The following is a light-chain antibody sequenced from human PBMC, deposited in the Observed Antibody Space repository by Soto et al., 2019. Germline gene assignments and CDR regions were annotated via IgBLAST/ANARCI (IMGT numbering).Light chain of an antibody. CDR1: SSDVGSYNY. V-gene: IGLV2-8*01. J-gene: IGLJ3*02. Sequence: QSALTQPPFASGSPGQSVTISCTGTSSDVGSYNYVSWYQQHPGKAPKLMIYEVSKRPSGVPDRFSGSKSGNTASLTVSGLQAEDEADYYCCSYAGTNSLKVFGGGTKLTVL. CDR3: CSYAGTNSLKV. CDR2: EVS.